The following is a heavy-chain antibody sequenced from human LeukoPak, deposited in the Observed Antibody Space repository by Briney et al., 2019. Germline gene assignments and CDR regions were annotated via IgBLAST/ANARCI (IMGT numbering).Heavy chain of an antibody. V-gene: IGHV3-7*01. J-gene: IGHJ4*02. CDR2: IKQDGSEK. CDR3: ASSVLRYFKAWGY. D-gene: IGHD3-9*01. CDR1: GFTFSSYW. Sequence: GGSLRLSCAASGFTFSSYWMSWVRQAPGKGLEWVANIKQDGSEKYYVDSVKGRFTISRDNAKNSLYLQMNSLGAEDTAVYYCASSVLRYFKAWGYWGQGTLVTVSS.